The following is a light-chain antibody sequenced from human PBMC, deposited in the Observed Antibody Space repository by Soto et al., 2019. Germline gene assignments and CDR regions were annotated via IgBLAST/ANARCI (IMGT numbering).Light chain of an antibody. V-gene: IGLV2-14*01. J-gene: IGLJ2*01. Sequence: QSALTQPASVSGSPGQSITISCTGTSSDVGGYNYVSWYQQHPGKAPILMIYDVSNRPSGVSNRFSGSKSGNTASLTISGLQAEDEAAYYCSSYTRSSTLVFGGGTQLTVL. CDR1: SSDVGGYNY. CDR3: SSYTRSSTLV. CDR2: DVS.